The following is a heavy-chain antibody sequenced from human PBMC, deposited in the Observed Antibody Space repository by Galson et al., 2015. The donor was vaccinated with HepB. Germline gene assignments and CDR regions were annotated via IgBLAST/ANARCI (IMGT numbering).Heavy chain of an antibody. V-gene: IGHV1-18*01. D-gene: IGHD1-1*01. CDR1: GFTFTSYG. CDR3: VRDHQLFPRAFDY. J-gene: IGHJ4*02. Sequence: SVKVSCKASGFTFTSYGISWVRQAPGQGLEWMSWISAFNGNTNYDQKLQARVTVTTDTSTSTAYMELRDLRSDDTAVYYCVRDHQLFPRAFDYWGQGTLVTVSS. CDR2: ISAFNGNT.